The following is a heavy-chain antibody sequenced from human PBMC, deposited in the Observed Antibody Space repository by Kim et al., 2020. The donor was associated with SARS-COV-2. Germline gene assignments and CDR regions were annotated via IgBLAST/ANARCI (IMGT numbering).Heavy chain of an antibody. CDR2: VNPIVDIA. V-gene: IGHV1-69*04. J-gene: IGHJ6*02. CDR1: GGSFTSHS. D-gene: IGHD2-15*01. CDR3: ARDRRINYYYYGMGV. Sequence: SVKVSCKASGGSFTSHSISWVRQAPGQGLEWMGRVNPIVDIANYARTFQGRVTISADKSTSTAYMELSSLTYEDTAMYYCARDRRINYYYYGMGVWGHGTMVTVPS.